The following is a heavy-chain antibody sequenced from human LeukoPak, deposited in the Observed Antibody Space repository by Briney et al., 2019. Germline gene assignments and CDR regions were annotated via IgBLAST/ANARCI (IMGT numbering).Heavy chain of an antibody. CDR2: ISSNGGST. CDR1: GLTFSAYA. V-gene: IGHV3-64D*09. Sequence: GGSLRLSCSASGLTFSAYAMYWVRQAPGKGLEYVSAISSNGGSTYYADSVKGRFTISRDNSKNTLYLQMSSLRAEDTAVYYCVKDHEAMVRGVIIPDFDYWGQGTLVTVSS. CDR3: VKDHEAMVRGVIIPDFDY. J-gene: IGHJ4*02. D-gene: IGHD3-10*01.